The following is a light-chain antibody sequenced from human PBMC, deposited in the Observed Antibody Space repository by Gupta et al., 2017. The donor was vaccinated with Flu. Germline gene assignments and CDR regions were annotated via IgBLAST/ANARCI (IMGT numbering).Light chain of an antibody. CDR1: SSDLGGYNY. J-gene: IGLJ2*01. CDR3: TAYTNTTTLVV. Sequence: QSALTQPASVSASPGQSITMSCTGTSSDLGGYNYVSWYQQHPGTAPKLIIFEVSNRPSGVPDRFSGSKSGTTASLTISGLQAEDEADYYCTAYTNTTTLVVFGGGTKLTVL. V-gene: IGLV2-14*01. CDR2: EVS.